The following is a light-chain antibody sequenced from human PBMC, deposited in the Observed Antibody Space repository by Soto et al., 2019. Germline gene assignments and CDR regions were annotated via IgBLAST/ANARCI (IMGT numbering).Light chain of an antibody. CDR2: DVS. CDR1: RSDVGAYNY. V-gene: IGLV2-14*03. Sequence: QSALTQPASVSGSPGQSITISCTGTRSDVGAYNYVSWYQQHPGKAPKLMIYDVSNRPSGVSNRFSGSKSVNTASLTISGLQAEDEADYYCSSYTSSSTVVFGGGTQLTVL. CDR3: SSYTSSSTVV. J-gene: IGLJ2*01.